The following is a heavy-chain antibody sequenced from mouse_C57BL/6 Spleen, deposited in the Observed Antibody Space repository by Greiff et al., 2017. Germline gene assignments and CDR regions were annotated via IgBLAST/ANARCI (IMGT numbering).Heavy chain of an antibody. CDR2: ISNGGGST. J-gene: IGHJ4*01. Sequence: EVQRVESGGGLVQPGGSLKLSCAASGFTFSDYYMYWVRQTPEKRLEWVAYISNGGGSTYYPDTVKGRFTISRDNAKNTLYLQMSRLKSEDTAMYYCARHSPAMDYWGQGTSVTVSS. CDR3: ARHSPAMDY. CDR1: GFTFSDYY. V-gene: IGHV5-12*01.